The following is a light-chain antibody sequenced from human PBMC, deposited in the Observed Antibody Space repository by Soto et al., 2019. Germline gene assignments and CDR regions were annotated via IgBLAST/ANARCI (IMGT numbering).Light chain of an antibody. Sequence: QPVLTQSPSASASLGASVKLTCTLSSGHSNYAIAWHQQQPEKGPRYLMKVNSDGSHSQGDGIPDRFSGSSSGAERYLTISSLQSEDEADYYCQTWGTGIQVFGGGTKLTVL. CDR3: QTWGTGIQV. V-gene: IGLV4-69*01. J-gene: IGLJ2*01. CDR2: VNSDGSH. CDR1: SGHSNYA.